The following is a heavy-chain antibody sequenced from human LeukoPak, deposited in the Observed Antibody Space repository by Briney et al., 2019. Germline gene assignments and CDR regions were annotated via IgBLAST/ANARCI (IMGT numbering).Heavy chain of an antibody. D-gene: IGHD3-10*01. Sequence: GGSLRLSCAASGFTFSGFEMYWVRQAPGKGLEWVSYISSSGGLVYYADSVKGRFTISRDNAKDSLYLQMDGLRAEDTAAYYCARDFVIGHDAFDVWGPGTVVTVSS. CDR2: ISSSGGLV. CDR1: GFTFSGFE. J-gene: IGHJ3*01. V-gene: IGHV3-48*03. CDR3: ARDFVIGHDAFDV.